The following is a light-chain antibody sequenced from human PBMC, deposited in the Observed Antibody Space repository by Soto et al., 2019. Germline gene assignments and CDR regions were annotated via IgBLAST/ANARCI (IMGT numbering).Light chain of an antibody. J-gene: IGLJ2*01. V-gene: IGLV2-23*01. CDR3: CSYAGSFSVI. CDR2: EDS. CDR1: HSDVGSYNL. Sequence: QSALTQRASVSGSPGQSITISCTGTHSDVGSYNLVSWYQQHPGKAPKLIIYEDSKRPSGVSNRFSGSKSGYTASLTISGLEAEDEADYYCCSYAGSFSVIFGGGTKLTVL.